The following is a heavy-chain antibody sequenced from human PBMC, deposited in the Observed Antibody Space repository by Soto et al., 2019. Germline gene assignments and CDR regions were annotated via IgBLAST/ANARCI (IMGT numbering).Heavy chain of an antibody. CDR3: ARGAPDILEVPAATWFYP. CDR1: GGSISSGGYY. V-gene: IGHV4-31*03. J-gene: IGHJ5*02. CDR2: IYYSGST. D-gene: IGHD2-2*01. Sequence: TLSLTCTVSGGSISSGGYYWSWIRQHPGKGLEWIGYIYYSGSTYYNPSLKSRVTISVDTSKNQFSLKLSSVTAADTAVYYCARGAPDILEVPAATWFYPCAQGTVVPVSS.